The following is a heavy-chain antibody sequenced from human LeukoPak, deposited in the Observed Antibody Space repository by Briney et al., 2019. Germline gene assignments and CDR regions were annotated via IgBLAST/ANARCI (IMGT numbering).Heavy chain of an antibody. Sequence: SETLSLTCTVSAGSISGYYWSWIRQPPGRGLEWIGFIHNSGSTNYNPSLKSRITISVDTSKKQFSLQLSSVTAADTAVYYCARDYYDSSGYYFDYWGQGTLVTVSS. J-gene: IGHJ4*02. V-gene: IGHV4-59*01. CDR3: ARDYYDSSGYYFDY. CDR1: AGSISGYY. CDR2: IHNSGST. D-gene: IGHD3-22*01.